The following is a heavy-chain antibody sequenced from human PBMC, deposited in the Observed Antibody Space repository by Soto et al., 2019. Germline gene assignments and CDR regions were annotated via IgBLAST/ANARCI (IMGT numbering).Heavy chain of an antibody. V-gene: IGHV5-51*01. CDR3: ARSYTGDYEYYFDY. J-gene: IGHJ4*02. CDR2: INPADSDT. Sequence: GESLKISCKGSGYSFTSYWIAWVRQMPGKGLECMGIINPADSDTRYSPSFQGQVTTSADKSITTAYLQWSSLMASDTAIYYCARSYTGDYEYYFDYWGQGTLVTVSS. D-gene: IGHD4-17*01. CDR1: GYSFTSYW.